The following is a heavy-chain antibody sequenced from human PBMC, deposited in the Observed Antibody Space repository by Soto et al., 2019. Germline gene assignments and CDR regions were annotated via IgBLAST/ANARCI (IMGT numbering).Heavy chain of an antibody. D-gene: IGHD1-7*01. CDR3: ARDPTVRITGTPSPHP. V-gene: IGHV1-69*12. J-gene: IGHJ5*02. Sequence: QVQLVQSGAEVKKPGSSVRVSCKASGGTFSSYAISWVRQAPGQGLEWMGGIIPIFGTANYAQKFQGRVTITADESTSTAYMELSSLRSVDTAVYYCARDPTVRITGTPSPHPWGQGTLVTVSS. CDR2: IIPIFGTA. CDR1: GGTFSSYA.